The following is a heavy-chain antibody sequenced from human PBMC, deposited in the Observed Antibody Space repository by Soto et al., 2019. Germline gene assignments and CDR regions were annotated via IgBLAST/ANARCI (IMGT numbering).Heavy chain of an antibody. CDR1: GFTFSSYW. Sequence: EVQLVESGGGLVLPGGSLRLSCAASGFTFSSYWMSWVRQAPGKGLEWVANIKQDGSEKYYVDSVKGRFTISRDNAKNSLYLQMNSLRAEDTAVYYCARDRPGGYYDFWSGYYLVDYWGQGTLVTVSS. V-gene: IGHV3-7*05. CDR3: ARDRPGGYYDFWSGYYLVDY. J-gene: IGHJ4*02. D-gene: IGHD3-3*01. CDR2: IKQDGSEK.